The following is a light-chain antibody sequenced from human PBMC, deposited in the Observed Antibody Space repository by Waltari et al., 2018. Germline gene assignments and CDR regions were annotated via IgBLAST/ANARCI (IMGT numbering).Light chain of an antibody. CDR1: NSDIANYNR. CDR3: SSYTTNTRF. V-gene: IGLV2-18*02. J-gene: IGLJ2*01. Sequence: QSALTQPPSVSGSPGQSVTISCTGTNSDIANYNRVSWYQQSPGTAPKLIIYDVHNRPSGVSDRFSGSKSGNTASLTISGLQAGDEADYYYSSYTTNTRFFGGGTKVTVL. CDR2: DVH.